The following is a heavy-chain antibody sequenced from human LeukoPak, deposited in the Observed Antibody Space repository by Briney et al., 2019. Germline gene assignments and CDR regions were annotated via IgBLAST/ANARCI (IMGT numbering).Heavy chain of an antibody. V-gene: IGHV3-21*01. J-gene: IGHJ4*02. Sequence: GGSLRLSCAASGFTFSSYSMNWVRQAPGKGLEWVSSISSSSSYIYYADSVKGRFTISRDNAKNSLYLQMNSLRAEDTAVYYCARDSGYSYGYDYWGQGTLVTVSS. CDR3: ARDSGYSYGYDY. CDR1: GFTFSSYS. D-gene: IGHD5-18*01. CDR2: ISSSSSYI.